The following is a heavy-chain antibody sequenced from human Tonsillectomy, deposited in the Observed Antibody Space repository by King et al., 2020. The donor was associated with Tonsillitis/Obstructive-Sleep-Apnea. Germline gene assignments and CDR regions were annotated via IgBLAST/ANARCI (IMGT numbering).Heavy chain of an antibody. V-gene: IGHV4-59*01. D-gene: IGHD4-23*01. CDR3: ARDGDYGGNPLDY. CDR2: IYYSGST. J-gene: IGHJ4*02. Sequence: VQLQESGPGLVKPSETLSLTCTVSGGSISSYYWSWIRQPPGKGLEWIGYIYYSGSTNYNPSLKSRVTISVDTSKNQFSLKLSSVTAADTAVYYCARDGDYGGNPLDYWGQGTLVTVSS. CDR1: GGSISSYY.